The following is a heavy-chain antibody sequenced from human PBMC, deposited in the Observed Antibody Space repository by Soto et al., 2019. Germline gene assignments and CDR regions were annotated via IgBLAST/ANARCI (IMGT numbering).Heavy chain of an antibody. D-gene: IGHD3-3*01. J-gene: IGHJ5*02. CDR2: IYDSGNT. CDR1: GGPVSSGSYY. Sequence: SETLSLPCSVSGGPVSSGSYYWSWLRQPAGKGLEWIGYIYDSGNTNYTPSLKSRVTISVDTSKNQAYLKLSSVTAADTAVYYCARDHPGYDFWRGYYRANGFDLWGQGTLVTVSS. CDR3: ARDHPGYDFWRGYYRANGFDL. V-gene: IGHV4-61*01.